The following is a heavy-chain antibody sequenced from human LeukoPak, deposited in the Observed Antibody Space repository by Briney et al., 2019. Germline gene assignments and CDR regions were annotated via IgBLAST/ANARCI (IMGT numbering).Heavy chain of an antibody. V-gene: IGHV1-46*01. D-gene: IGHD1-26*01. Sequence: ASVKVSCKASGGTFSSYAISWVRQAPGQGLEWVGAINPIGGTTTYAQKFQGRVTMTRDTSTTTVYMELYSLRYDDTAVYHCARDLLAPDYWGQGTLVTVSS. CDR2: INPIGGTT. CDR3: ARDLLAPDY. CDR1: GGTFSSYA. J-gene: IGHJ4*02.